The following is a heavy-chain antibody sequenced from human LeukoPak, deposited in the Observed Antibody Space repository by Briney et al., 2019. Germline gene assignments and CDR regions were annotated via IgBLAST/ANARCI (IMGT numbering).Heavy chain of an antibody. CDR3: AKIRDDWLLNYFDY. CDR2: ISYDGSNK. V-gene: IGHV3-30*18. Sequence: GGSLRLSCAASGFTFSSYGMHWVRQAPGEGLEWEAVISYDGSNKYYADSVKSRFTIYRDNSKNTLYLQMNSLRAEDTAVYYCAKIRDDWLLNYFDYWGKGTLVTVSS. J-gene: IGHJ4*02. CDR1: GFTFSSYG. D-gene: IGHD3-9*01.